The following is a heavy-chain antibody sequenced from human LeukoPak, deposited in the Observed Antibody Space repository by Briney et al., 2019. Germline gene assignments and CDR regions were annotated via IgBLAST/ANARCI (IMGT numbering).Heavy chain of an antibody. CDR3: ARDRRDCSGGSCYNWFDP. J-gene: IGHJ5*02. V-gene: IGHV4-59*01. Sequence: SETLSLTRTVSGGSISSYYWSWIRQPPGKGLEWIGYIYYSGSTNYNPSLKSRVTISVDTSKNQFSLKLSSVTAADTAVYYCARDRRDCSGGSCYNWFDPWGQGTLVTVSS. D-gene: IGHD2-15*01. CDR2: IYYSGST. CDR1: GGSISSYY.